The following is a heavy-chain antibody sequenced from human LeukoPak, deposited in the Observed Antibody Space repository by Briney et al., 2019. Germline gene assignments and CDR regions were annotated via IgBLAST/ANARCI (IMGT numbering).Heavy chain of an antibody. V-gene: IGHV4-59*01. CDR1: TVNIITST. J-gene: IGHJ5*02. CDR2: ISFSGST. Sequence: SETLSHTTTGSTVNIITSTLTTIRQPPGKGLEWIGHISFSGSTSYNPSLKSRLTMSVDPSKNQFSLKLTSVTAADTAVYYCATEVWSGHHWGQGTLVTVSS. D-gene: IGHD2-21*01. CDR3: ATEVWSGHH.